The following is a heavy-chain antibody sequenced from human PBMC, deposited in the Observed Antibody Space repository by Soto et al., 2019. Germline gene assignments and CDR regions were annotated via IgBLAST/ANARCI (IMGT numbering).Heavy chain of an antibody. Sequence: GGSLRLSCAASGFTFSSYAMSWVRQAPGRGLEWVSAISGSGGSTYYADSVKGRFTISRDNSKNTLYLQMNSLRAEDTAVYYCAKDDGSYYGSGSQLYYFDYWGQGTLVTVSS. CDR3: AKDDGSYYGSGSQLYYFDY. CDR2: ISGSGGST. J-gene: IGHJ4*02. V-gene: IGHV3-23*01. D-gene: IGHD3-10*01. CDR1: GFTFSSYA.